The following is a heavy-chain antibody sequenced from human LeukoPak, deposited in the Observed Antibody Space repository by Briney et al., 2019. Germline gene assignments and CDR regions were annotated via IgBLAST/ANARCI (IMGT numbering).Heavy chain of an antibody. CDR1: GFTFSGYA. Sequence: PGGSLRLSCAASGFTFSGYAMSWVRQAPGKGLEWVSGISNDRGSTYYADSVKGRFTISRDNSKNTLYLQMNSLRAEDTAVYYCAKHRGSGYEYYFDYWGQGTLVTVPS. J-gene: IGHJ4*02. D-gene: IGHD5-12*01. CDR2: ISNDRGST. V-gene: IGHV3-23*01. CDR3: AKHRGSGYEYYFDY.